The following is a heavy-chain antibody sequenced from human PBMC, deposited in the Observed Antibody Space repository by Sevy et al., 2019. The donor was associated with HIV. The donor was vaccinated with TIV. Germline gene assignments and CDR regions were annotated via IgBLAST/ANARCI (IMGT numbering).Heavy chain of an antibody. CDR1: GYTFTSYA. CDR3: ARGARGYSYGSNWFDP. Sequence: ASVKVSCKASGYTFTSYAMHWVRQAPGQRLEWMGWINAGNGNTKYSQKFQGRVTITRETSASPAYMELSSLRSEDTAVYYCARGARGYSYGSNWFDPWGQGTLVTVSS. CDR2: INAGNGNT. V-gene: IGHV1-3*01. J-gene: IGHJ5*02. D-gene: IGHD5-18*01.